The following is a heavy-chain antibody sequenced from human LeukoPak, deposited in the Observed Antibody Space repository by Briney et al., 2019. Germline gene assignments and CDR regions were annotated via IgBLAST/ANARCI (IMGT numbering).Heavy chain of an antibody. V-gene: IGHV4-39*01. CDR2: IYYSGST. CDR3: ASRVVITTSYAFDI. Sequence: SETLSLTCTVSGGSISSSSYYWGWIRQPPGKGLEWIGSIYYSGSTYYNPSLKSRVTISVDASKNQFSLKLSSVTAADTAVYYCASRVVITTSYAFDIWGQGTMVTVSS. D-gene: IGHD3-22*01. J-gene: IGHJ3*02. CDR1: GGSISSSSYY.